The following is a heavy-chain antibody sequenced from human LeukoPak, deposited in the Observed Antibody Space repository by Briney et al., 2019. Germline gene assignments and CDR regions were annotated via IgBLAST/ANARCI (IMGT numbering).Heavy chain of an antibody. J-gene: IGHJ4*02. CDR3: ARAAAAAPDV. CDR1: GDSISGSAYY. V-gene: IGHV4-31*03. D-gene: IGHD6-13*01. Sequence: NPSETLSLTCTVSGDSISGSAYYWSWIRQFPGQGLEWIGYIYSGGSTYYNPALKNRLIMAIDTSKNQFSLGLTSVTAADTAVYYCARAAAAAPDVWGQGTLVTVSS. CDR2: IYSGGST.